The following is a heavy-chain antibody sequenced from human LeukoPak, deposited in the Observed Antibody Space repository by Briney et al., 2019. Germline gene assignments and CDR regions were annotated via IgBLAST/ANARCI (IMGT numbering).Heavy chain of an antibody. CDR1: GFTFSSYA. CDR2: ISYDGSNK. CDR3: ARDRSSGWYYFDY. V-gene: IGHV3-30*04. D-gene: IGHD6-19*01. Sequence: PGGPLRLSCTASGFTFSSYAMHWVRQAPGKGLEWVAVISYDGSNKYYADSVKGRFTISRDNSKNTLYLQMNSLRAEDTAVYYCARDRSSGWYYFDYWGQGTLVTVSS. J-gene: IGHJ4*02.